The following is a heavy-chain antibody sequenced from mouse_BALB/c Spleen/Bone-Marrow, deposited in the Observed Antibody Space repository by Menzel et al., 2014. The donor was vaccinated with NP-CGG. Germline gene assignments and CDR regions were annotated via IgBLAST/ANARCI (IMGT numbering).Heavy chain of an antibody. CDR1: GYTFTSYW. D-gene: IGHD2-1*01. CDR3: ARGNPLYAMDY. V-gene: IGHV1-7*01. CDR2: INPSTGYT. J-gene: IGHJ4*01. Sequence: QVQLQQSGAELAKPGASVKMSCKASGYTFTSYWMHWVKQRPGRGLEWIGYINPSTGYTDYNQKFNDKATLTADKSSSTAYMQLSSLTSKDSAVYYCARGNPLYAMDYWGQGTSVTVS.